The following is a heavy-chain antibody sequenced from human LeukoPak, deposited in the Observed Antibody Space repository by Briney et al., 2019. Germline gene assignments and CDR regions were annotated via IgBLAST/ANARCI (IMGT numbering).Heavy chain of an antibody. D-gene: IGHD1-7*01. CDR1: GYTFTGHY. J-gene: IGHJ4*02. CDR3: ARAITPLVLELADY. V-gene: IGHV1-2*06. CDR2: INPNSGGT. Sequence: ATVKVSCKASGYTFTGHYMHWVRQAPGQGLEWMGRINPNSGGTNYAQKFQGRVTMTRDTSISTAYMELSRLRSDDTAVYYCARAITPLVLELADYWGQGTLVTVSS.